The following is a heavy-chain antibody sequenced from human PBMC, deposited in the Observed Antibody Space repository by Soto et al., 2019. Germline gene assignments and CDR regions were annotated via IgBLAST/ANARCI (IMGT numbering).Heavy chain of an antibody. V-gene: IGHV3-23*01. J-gene: IGHJ4*02. D-gene: IGHD5-12*01. CDR1: GFTFVSSG. Sequence: EVQLLESGGGLVQPGGSLRLSCAASGFTFVSSGMSWVRQAPGKGLEWISGLSGSGGSTYYADSVKGRFTISRDTSKSTLYLQMHSLRVEDTAVYYCAKDSGYDHTDWGQGTLVTVSS. CDR2: LSGSGGST. CDR3: AKDSGYDHTD.